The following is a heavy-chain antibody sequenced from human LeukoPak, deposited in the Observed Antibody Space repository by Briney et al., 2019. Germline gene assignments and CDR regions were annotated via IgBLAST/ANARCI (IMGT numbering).Heavy chain of an antibody. V-gene: IGHV3-9*01. CDR1: GFTFDDYA. J-gene: IGHJ6*03. CDR2: ISWYSGSV. Sequence: GGSLRLSCAASGFTFDDYAMHWVRQAPGKGVEWVSGISWYSGSVGYADSVKGRFTISRDNAKNSLYLQMNSLRAEDTAVYYCAREGTLDYLDVWGKGTTVTISS. CDR3: AREGTLDYLDV.